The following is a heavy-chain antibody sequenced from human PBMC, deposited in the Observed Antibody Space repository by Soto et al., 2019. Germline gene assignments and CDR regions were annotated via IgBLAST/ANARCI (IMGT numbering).Heavy chain of an antibody. CDR2: INHSGST. D-gene: IGHD3-22*01. V-gene: IGHV4-34*01. Sequence: PTYAPNVTCAFYGGSLSVYCWSGIRQPPGKGLEWIGEINHSGSTNYNPSLKSRVTISVDTSKNQFSLKLSSVTAADTAVYYCARATSITMIVVVTGHNYGMDVWGKGTTVTVSS. J-gene: IGHJ6*04. CDR3: ARATSITMIVVVTGHNYGMDV. CDR1: GGSLSVYC.